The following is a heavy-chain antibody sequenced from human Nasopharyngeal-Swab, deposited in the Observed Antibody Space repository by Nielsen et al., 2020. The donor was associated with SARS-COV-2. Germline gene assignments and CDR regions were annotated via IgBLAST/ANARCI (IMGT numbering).Heavy chain of an antibody. CDR2: ISSSSSYI. J-gene: IGHJ6*02. CDR3: ARVGVLLWFGELLHTGTYYGMDV. V-gene: IGHV3-21*01. D-gene: IGHD3-10*01. Sequence: GGSLRLSCAASGFTFSSYSMNWVRQAPGKGLEWVSSISSSSSYIYYADSVKGRFTISRDNAKNSLYLQMNSLRAEDTAVYYCARVGVLLWFGELLHTGTYYGMDVWGQGTTVTVSS. CDR1: GFTFSSYS.